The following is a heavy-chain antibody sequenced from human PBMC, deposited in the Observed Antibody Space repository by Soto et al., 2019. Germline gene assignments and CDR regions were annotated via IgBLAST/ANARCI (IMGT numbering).Heavy chain of an antibody. CDR3: ARDLTVFGVLNGDSPMDV. Sequence: GGSLRLSCAVSGFCFSNHVMHWVRQAPGKGLEWVAVISYDGGNAYYAESVKGRFTVSRDNSKNTMYIEMSSVRGDDTAVYYCARDLTVFGVLNGDSPMDVWGQGTTVTVSS. CDR1: GFCFSNHV. CDR2: ISYDGGNA. J-gene: IGHJ6*02. V-gene: IGHV3-30*03. D-gene: IGHD3-3*01.